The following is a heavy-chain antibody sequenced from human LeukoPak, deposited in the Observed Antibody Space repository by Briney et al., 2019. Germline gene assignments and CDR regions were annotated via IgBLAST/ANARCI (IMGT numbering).Heavy chain of an antibody. CDR1: GGSISSYY. CDR2: IYYSGST. D-gene: IGHD5-24*01. V-gene: IGHV4-59*12. J-gene: IGHJ6*02. Sequence: SETLSLTCSVSGGSISSYYWSWIRQPPGKGLEWIGYIYYSGSTNYNPSLKSRVTTSVDTSKNQFSLQLNSVTPEDTAVYYCARDQIEMATIMDYYYGMDVWGQGTTVTVSS. CDR3: ARDQIEMATIMDYYYGMDV.